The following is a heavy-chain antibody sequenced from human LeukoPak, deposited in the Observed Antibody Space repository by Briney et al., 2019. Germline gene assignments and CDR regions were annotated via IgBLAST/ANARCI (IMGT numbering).Heavy chain of an antibody. CDR2: IYNSGST. Sequence: SETLSLTCTVSGGSISSYYWNWIRQPPGKGLEWIGYIYNSGSTKYNPSLKSRVTISVDTSKNQFSLKLSSVTAADTAVYYCARDRGCTNGVCYRDFDYWGQGTLVTVSP. D-gene: IGHD2-8*01. CDR1: GGSISSYY. V-gene: IGHV4-59*01. J-gene: IGHJ4*02. CDR3: ARDRGCTNGVCYRDFDY.